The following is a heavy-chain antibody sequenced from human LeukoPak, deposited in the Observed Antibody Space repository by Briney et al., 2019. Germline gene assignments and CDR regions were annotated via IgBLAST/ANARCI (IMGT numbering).Heavy chain of an antibody. Sequence: GGSLRLSCAASGFTFSSYSMNWIRQAPGKGLEWVSSISNSSSYIYYADSVKGRFTISRDNAKNSLYLQMNSLRAEDTAVYYCARVLAVADFDYWGQGTLVTVSS. CDR2: ISNSSSYI. D-gene: IGHD6-19*01. J-gene: IGHJ4*02. V-gene: IGHV3-21*01. CDR1: GFTFSSYS. CDR3: ARVLAVADFDY.